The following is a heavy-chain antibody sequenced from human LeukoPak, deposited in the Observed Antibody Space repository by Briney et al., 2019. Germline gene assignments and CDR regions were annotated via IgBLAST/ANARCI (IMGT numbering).Heavy chain of an antibody. D-gene: IGHD6-19*01. Sequence: ASVKVSCKASGYTFTGYYMHWVRQAPGQGLEWMGWINPNSGGTNYAPKFQGRVTMTRDTSISTVYMKLSRLTSDDTALYYCARVRPYSSGWNFDYWGQGTLVTVSS. V-gene: IGHV1-2*02. J-gene: IGHJ4*02. CDR2: INPNSGGT. CDR1: GYTFTGYY. CDR3: ARVRPYSSGWNFDY.